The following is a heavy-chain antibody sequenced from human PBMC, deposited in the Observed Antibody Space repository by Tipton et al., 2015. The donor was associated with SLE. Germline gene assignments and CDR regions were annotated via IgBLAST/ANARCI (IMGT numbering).Heavy chain of an antibody. V-gene: IGHV4-39*07. CDR2: INHSGST. J-gene: IGHJ5*02. Sequence: TLSLTCTVSGGSISSSSYYWGWIRQPPGKGLEWIGEINHSGSTNYNPSLKSRVTISVDTSKNQFSLKLSSVTAADTAVYYCARGLFYVGGGYNWFDPWGQGTLVTVSS. D-gene: IGHD2/OR15-2a*01. CDR3: ARGLFYVGGGYNWFDP. CDR1: GGSISSSSYY.